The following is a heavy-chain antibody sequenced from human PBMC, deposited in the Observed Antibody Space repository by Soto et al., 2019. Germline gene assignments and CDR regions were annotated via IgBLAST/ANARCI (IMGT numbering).Heavy chain of an antibody. CDR1: GGSFSGYY. J-gene: IGHJ5*02. Sequence: QVQLQQWGAGLLKPSETLSLTCAVYGGSFSGYYWSWIRRPPGKGLEWIGEINHSGSTNYNPSLKSRVTISVDTSKNQFSLKLSSVTAADTAVYYCARGRSYNWFDPWGQGTLVTVSS. D-gene: IGHD2-15*01. CDR3: ARGRSYNWFDP. V-gene: IGHV4-34*01. CDR2: INHSGST.